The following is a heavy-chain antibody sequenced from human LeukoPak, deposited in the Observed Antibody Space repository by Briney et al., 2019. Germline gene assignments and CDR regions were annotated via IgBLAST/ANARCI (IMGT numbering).Heavy chain of an antibody. CDR3: ARRITGTTSDSFDY. J-gene: IGHJ4*02. D-gene: IGHD1-20*01. V-gene: IGHV4-39*01. CDR2: ISYSGST. Sequence: SETLSLTCTVSGGSISSSSYYWGWIRQPPGKGLEWIGSISYSGSTYYNPSLKSRVTIFVDTSKNQFSLKLSSVTAADTALYYCARRITGTTSDSFDYWGQGTLVTVSS. CDR1: GGSISSSSYY.